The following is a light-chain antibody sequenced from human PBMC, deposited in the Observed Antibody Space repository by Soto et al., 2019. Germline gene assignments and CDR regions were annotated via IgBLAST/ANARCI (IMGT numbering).Light chain of an antibody. CDR2: GAS. CDR1: QSVSSNY. CDR3: QQYGSSGT. J-gene: IGKJ1*01. V-gene: IGKV3-20*01. Sequence: EIVLPQSPGTMSLSPWERPTLSCRASQSVSSNYLGWYQQKPGQAPRLLIYGASNRATGIPDRFSGSGSGTDFTLTISRLEPEDFAVYYCQQYGSSGTFGQGTKVDIK.